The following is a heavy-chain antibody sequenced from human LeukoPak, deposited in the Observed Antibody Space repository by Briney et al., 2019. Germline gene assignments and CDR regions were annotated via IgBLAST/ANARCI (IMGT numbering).Heavy chain of an antibody. V-gene: IGHV3-30*04. Sequence: GGSLRLSCAASGFTFSSYAMHWVRQAPGKGLGWVAVISYDGSNKYYADSVKGRFTISRDNSKNTLYLQMNSLRAEDTAVYYCAREGFGELTDYYFDYWGQGTLVTVSS. D-gene: IGHD3-10*01. CDR3: AREGFGELTDYYFDY. J-gene: IGHJ4*02. CDR1: GFTFSSYA. CDR2: ISYDGSNK.